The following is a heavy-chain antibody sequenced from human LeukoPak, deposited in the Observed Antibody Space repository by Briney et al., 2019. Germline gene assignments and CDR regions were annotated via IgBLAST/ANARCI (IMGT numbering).Heavy chain of an antibody. CDR1: GGSIGGAGSY. D-gene: IGHD6-19*01. Sequence: SETQSLTCSVSGGSIGGAGSYWTWIRQQPGKDLDWIGYIYSTGSTSFNPSPRSRVSMSVDTSENQFSLRLSSVTAADRGVYFCARQRGYDSGGTGSFDSWGQGILVTVSS. J-gene: IGHJ4*02. V-gene: IGHV4-31*03. CDR2: IYSTGST. CDR3: ARQRGYDSGGTGSFDS.